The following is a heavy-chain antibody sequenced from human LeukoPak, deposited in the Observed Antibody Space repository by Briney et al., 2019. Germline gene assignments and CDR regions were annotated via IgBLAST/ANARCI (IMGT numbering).Heavy chain of an antibody. Sequence: PGGSLRLSCAASGFTVITYGMHWVRQAPGKGLEWVAFIRYDGSNKYYADSGKGRFTISRDNSKNTLYLQMNSLRAEDTAVYYCAKNLGYNWNYDAFDSWGQGTMVTVSS. CDR2: IRYDGSNK. CDR3: AKNLGYNWNYDAFDS. D-gene: IGHD1-7*01. J-gene: IGHJ3*01. CDR1: GFTVITYG. V-gene: IGHV3-30*02.